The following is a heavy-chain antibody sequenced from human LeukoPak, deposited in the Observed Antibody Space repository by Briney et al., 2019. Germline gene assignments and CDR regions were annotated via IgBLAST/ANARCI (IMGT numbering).Heavy chain of an antibody. CDR3: AKGGGYCTTTSCSRGDAFDI. J-gene: IGHJ3*02. V-gene: IGHV3-23*01. D-gene: IGHD2-2*01. Sequence: GGSLRLSCAASGFTFSSYAMSWVRQAPGKGLEWVSAISGSGGSTYYADSVKGRFTISRDNSKNTLYLQMNSLRAEVTAVYYCAKGGGYCTTTSCSRGDAFDIWGQGTMVTVSS. CDR1: GFTFSSYA. CDR2: ISGSGGST.